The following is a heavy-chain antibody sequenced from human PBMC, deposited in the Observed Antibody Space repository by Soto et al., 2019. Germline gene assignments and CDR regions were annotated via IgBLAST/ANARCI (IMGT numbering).Heavy chain of an antibody. CDR2: ISIRGGDE. D-gene: IGHD6-6*01. Sequence: QVQLVESGGGVVQPGKSLRLSCAASGFTFSSYAMHWARQAPGKGLEWVTVISIRGGDEYYAESVRGGFTISRDDSKNTLYLKMDSLRVEDTAVYYCARGTIVARQHLDYWGQGTLVTVSS. CDR3: ARGTIVARQHLDY. CDR1: GFTFSSYA. J-gene: IGHJ4*02. V-gene: IGHV3-30*03.